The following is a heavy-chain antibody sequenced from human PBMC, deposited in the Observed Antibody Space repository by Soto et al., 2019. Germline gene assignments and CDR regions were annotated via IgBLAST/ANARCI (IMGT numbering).Heavy chain of an antibody. Sequence: GGSLRLSCAASGFTFSSYAMHWVRQAPGKGLEWVAVISYDGSNKYYADSVKGRFTISRDNSKNTLYLQMNSLRAEDTALYYCARDITMIVVVISSYFDYWGQGTLVTVSS. CDR1: GFTFSSYA. V-gene: IGHV3-30-3*01. D-gene: IGHD3-22*01. CDR2: ISYDGSNK. J-gene: IGHJ4*02. CDR3: ARDITMIVVVISSYFDY.